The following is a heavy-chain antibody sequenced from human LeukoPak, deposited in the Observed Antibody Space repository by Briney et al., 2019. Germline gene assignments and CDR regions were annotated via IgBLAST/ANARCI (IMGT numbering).Heavy chain of an antibody. Sequence: PGGSLRLSCAASGFTFSSYSMNRVRQAPGKGLEWVSYISNSGTTIDYADSVKGRFTISRDNAKNSLYLQMNSLRAEDTAVYYCARDTPGDYYDSSLSYFDYWGQGTLVTVSS. J-gene: IGHJ4*02. CDR3: ARDTPGDYYDSSLSYFDY. CDR2: ISNSGTTI. D-gene: IGHD3-22*01. V-gene: IGHV3-48*04. CDR1: GFTFSSYS.